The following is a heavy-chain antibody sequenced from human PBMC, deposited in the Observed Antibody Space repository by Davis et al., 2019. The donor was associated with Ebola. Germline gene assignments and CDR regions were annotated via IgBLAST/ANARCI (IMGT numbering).Heavy chain of an antibody. D-gene: IGHD4-11*01. J-gene: IGHJ5*02. CDR3: ARVMTTVTTEWFDP. CDR1: GFTFSQYA. Sequence: GGSLRLSCGASGFTFSQYAMSWVRQAPGKGLEWVSSVSSGSAENKYYANSVKGRFTISRDNSKNTLYLQMNSLRAEDTAVYYCARVMTTVTTEWFDPWGQGTLVTVSS. V-gene: IGHV3-23*01. CDR2: SSGSAENK.